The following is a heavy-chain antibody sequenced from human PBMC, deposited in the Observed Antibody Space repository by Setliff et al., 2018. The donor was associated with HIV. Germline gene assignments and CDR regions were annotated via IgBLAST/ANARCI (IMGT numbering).Heavy chain of an antibody. CDR3: ARETSLAYDY. CDR1: GGSISSYY. V-gene: IGHV4-59*01. D-gene: IGHD2-21*01. CDR2: IYYSGST. J-gene: IGHJ4*02. Sequence: SETLSLTCTVSGGSISSYYWSWIRQPPGKGLEWIGYIYYSGSTNYNPSLKSRVTISVDTSKNQFSLKLSSVTAADTAVYYCARETSLAYDYWGQGPLVTVSS.